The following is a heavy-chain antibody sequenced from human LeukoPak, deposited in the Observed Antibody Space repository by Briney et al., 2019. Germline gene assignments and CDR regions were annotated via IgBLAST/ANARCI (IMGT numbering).Heavy chain of an antibody. V-gene: IGHV4-59*08. J-gene: IGHJ4*02. Sequence: PSETLSLTCAVSGGSISSYYWIWIRQPPGKGLEWIGYIYYSGSTNYNPSLKSRVTISVDTSKNQFSLKLSSVTAADTAVYYCARHPAAAAPGYWGQGTLVTVSS. D-gene: IGHD6-13*01. CDR1: GGSISSYY. CDR2: IYYSGST. CDR3: ARHPAAAAPGY.